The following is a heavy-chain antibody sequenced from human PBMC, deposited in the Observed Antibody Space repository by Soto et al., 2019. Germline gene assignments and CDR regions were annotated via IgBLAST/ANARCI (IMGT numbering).Heavy chain of an antibody. CDR2: ISAYNGNT. D-gene: IGHD3-10*01. V-gene: IGHV1-18*01. CDR3: ARDRPYGSGIWGGGDYFDY. CDR1: GYTFTSYG. J-gene: IGHJ4*02. Sequence: QVQLVQSGAEVKKPGASVKVSCKASGYTFTSYGISWVRQAPGQGLEWMGWISAYNGNTNYAQKLQGRVTMTTDTSTSIAHMELRSLRSDDTAVYYCARDRPYGSGIWGGGDYFDYWGQGTLVTVSS.